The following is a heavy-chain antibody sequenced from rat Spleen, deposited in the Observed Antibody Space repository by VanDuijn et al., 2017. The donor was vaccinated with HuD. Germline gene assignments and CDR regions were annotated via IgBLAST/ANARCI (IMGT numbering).Heavy chain of an antibody. CDR3: TRENWYFDV. CDR1: GFSLTDYR. Sequence: QVQLKESGPGLEQPSQTLSLTCTVSGFSLTDYRVHWVRQPPGKGLEWMGGIGGNVNTKYNSALKSRLSIYSDTSKSLVFLKMNSLQTEDTAIYYCTRENWYFDVWGPGTMVTVSS. CDR2: IGGNVNT. J-gene: IGHJ1*01. V-gene: IGHV2S54*01.